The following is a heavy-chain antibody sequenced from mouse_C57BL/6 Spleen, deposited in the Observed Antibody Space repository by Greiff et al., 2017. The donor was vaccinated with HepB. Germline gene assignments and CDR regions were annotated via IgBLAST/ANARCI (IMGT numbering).Heavy chain of an antibody. J-gene: IGHJ4*01. CDR1: GYAFTNYL. CDR3: ARYDYDPYYAMDY. V-gene: IGHV1-54*01. CDR2: INPGSGGT. Sequence: VQLQQSGAELVRPGTSVKVSCKASGYAFTNYLIEWVKQRPGQGLEWIGVINPGSGGTNYNEKFKGKATLTADKSSSTAYMQLSSLTSEDSAVYFCARYDYDPYYAMDYWGQGTSVTVSS. D-gene: IGHD2-4*01.